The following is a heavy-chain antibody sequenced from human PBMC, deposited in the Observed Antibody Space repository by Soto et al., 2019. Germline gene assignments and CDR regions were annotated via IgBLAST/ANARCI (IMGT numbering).Heavy chain of an antibody. CDR2: IYWNDDK. Sequence: QITLKESGPTLVRPTQTLTLTCTFSGFSLSTSGLGVGWIRQPPGKALEWLALIYWNDDKRYSPSLKARLTIPKDTPKTQVVLTMTNMDPVDTATYYCAHRPSGWYLFDYWGQGTLVTVSS. J-gene: IGHJ4*02. CDR1: GFSLSTSGLG. CDR3: AHRPSGWYLFDY. V-gene: IGHV2-5*01. D-gene: IGHD6-19*01.